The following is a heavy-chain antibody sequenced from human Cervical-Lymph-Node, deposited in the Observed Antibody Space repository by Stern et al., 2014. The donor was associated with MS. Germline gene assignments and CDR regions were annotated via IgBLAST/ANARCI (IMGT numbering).Heavy chain of an antibody. J-gene: IGHJ6*02. CDR2: ISSSSGPI. CDR3: ARVRGDHYYYYYGMDV. CDR1: GVTFSSYS. Sequence: EVQLVESGGGLVQPGGSLRLSCTASGVTFSSYSMNWVRQAPGKGLEWVSYISSSSGPIYYADSVKCRFTISRDNAKNSLYLQMNSLRAEDTAVYYCARVRGDHYYYYYGMDVWGQGTTVTVSS. V-gene: IGHV3-48*01.